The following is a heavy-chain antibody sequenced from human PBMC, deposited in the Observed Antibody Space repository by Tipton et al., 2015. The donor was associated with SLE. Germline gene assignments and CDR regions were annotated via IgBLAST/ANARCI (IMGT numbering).Heavy chain of an antibody. Sequence: TLSLTCTVSGASLSDGPYWGWIRQPPGETLEWIGNIYHDGSTFSNPSLKSRLTMSVDTSKNQIFLTLTSMTAADTAVYYCARDPDNDDDESRDKFWGRGTLVTVSS. D-gene: IGHD1-1*01. CDR1: GASLSDGPY. V-gene: IGHV4-38-2*02. J-gene: IGHJ4*02. CDR3: ARDPDNDDDESRDKF. CDR2: IYHDGST.